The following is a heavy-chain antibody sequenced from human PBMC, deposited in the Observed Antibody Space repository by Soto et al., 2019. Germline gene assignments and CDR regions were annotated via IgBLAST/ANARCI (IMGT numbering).Heavy chain of an antibody. D-gene: IGHD1-26*01. J-gene: IGHJ5*02. CDR1: GYSFTSYW. CDR2: IYPGDSDT. CDR3: SISPVGPTFFAIP. V-gene: IGHV5-51*01. Sequence: PGESLKISCKGSGYSFTSYWIGWVRQMPGKGLEWMGIIYPGDSDTRYSPSFQGQVTISADKSISTTYLQWSSLKASDTAMYYCSISPVGPTFFAIPWGLGTLVPVSS.